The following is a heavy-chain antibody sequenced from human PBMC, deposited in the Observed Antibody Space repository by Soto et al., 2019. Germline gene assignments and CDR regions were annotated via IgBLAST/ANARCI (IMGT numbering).Heavy chain of an antibody. CDR2: ISSSSSYI. Sequence: GGSLILSCAASGFTFSSYSMNWVRQAPGKGLEWASSISSSSSYIYYADSVKGRFTVSRDNAKNSLYLQMNSLRTEDTAVYYCARGKRGEQATWGQGTLVTVSS. J-gene: IGHJ5*02. V-gene: IGHV3-21*01. CDR1: GFTFSSYS. D-gene: IGHD3-16*01. CDR3: ARGKRGEQAT.